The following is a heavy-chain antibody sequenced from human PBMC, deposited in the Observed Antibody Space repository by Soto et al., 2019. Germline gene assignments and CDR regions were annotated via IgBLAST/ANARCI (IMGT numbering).Heavy chain of an antibody. Sequence: SETLSLTCSVSGGSFSSDSFIWSWVRQFPGKGLEWIGYINYSGTTYYNPSLRSRITMSVDTSKNQFSLNLSSVTAADTAVYYCARENKWDGMDVWGKGNTVTVSA. CDR3: ARENKWDGMDV. J-gene: IGHJ6*04. CDR1: GGSFSSDSFI. V-gene: IGHV4-31*03. CDR2: INYSGTT. D-gene: IGHD1-26*01.